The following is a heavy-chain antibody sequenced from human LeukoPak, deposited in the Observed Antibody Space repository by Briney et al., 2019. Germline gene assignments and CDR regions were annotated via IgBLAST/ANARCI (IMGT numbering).Heavy chain of an antibody. J-gene: IGHJ4*02. V-gene: IGHV4-34*01. CDR1: GGSFSGYY. CDR3: ARGQPTQYGSGSSADPSGY. CDR2: INHSGST. D-gene: IGHD3-10*01. Sequence: SETLSLTCAVYGGSFSGYYWSWIRQPPGKGLEWIGEINHSGSTNYNPSLKSRVTISVDTSKNQFSLKLSSVTAADTAVYYCARGQPTQYGSGSSADPSGYWGQGTLVTVSS.